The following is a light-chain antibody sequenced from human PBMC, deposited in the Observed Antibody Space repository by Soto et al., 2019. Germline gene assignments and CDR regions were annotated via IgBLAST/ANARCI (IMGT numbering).Light chain of an antibody. CDR3: QQRSNWPLMYT. J-gene: IGKJ2*01. V-gene: IGKV3-11*01. CDR2: DAS. CDR1: QSVSSY. Sequence: EIVLTQSPATLSLSPGERATLSCRASQSVSSYLAWYQQKPGQAPRLLIYDASNRATGIPARFSGSGPGTDFLLTISTLEPEDFAVYYCQQRSNWPLMYTFGQGTKLEIK.